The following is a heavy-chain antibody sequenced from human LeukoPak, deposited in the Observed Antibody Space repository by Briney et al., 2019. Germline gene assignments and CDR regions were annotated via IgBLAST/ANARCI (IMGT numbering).Heavy chain of an antibody. Sequence: PGGSLRLSCAASGFTFSSYGMHWVRQAPGKGLEWVAFIRYDGSNKYYADSVKGRFTISRDNSKNTLYLQMNSLRAEDTAVYYCAKGGGGGSPSLYYYYMDVWGKGTTVTVSS. J-gene: IGHJ6*03. V-gene: IGHV3-30*02. CDR3: AKGGGGGSPSLYYYYMDV. CDR1: GFTFSSYG. D-gene: IGHD2-15*01. CDR2: IRYDGSNK.